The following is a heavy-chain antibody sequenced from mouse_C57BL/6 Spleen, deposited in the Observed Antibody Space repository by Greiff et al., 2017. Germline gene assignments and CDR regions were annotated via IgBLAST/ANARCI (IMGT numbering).Heavy chain of an antibody. CDR1: GYTFTSYW. Sequence: QVQLQQSGAELARPGSSVKLSCKASGYTFTSYWMHWVKQRPIQGLEWIGKIDPSDSETHYNQKFKDKATLTVDKSSSTAYMQLGSLTSADSAVYYCARKTYGYYAMDYWGQGTSVTVSS. CDR2: IDPSDSET. D-gene: IGHD1-1*02. CDR3: ARKTYGYYAMDY. J-gene: IGHJ4*01. V-gene: IGHV1-52*01.